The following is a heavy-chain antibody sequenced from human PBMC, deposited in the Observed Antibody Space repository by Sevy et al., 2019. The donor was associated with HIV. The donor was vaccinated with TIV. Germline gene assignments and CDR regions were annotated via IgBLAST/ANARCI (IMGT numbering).Heavy chain of an antibody. V-gene: IGHV3-13*01. J-gene: IGHJ2*01. CDR2: IGTTGDT. CDR1: GFTFSTCD. Sequence: GGSLRLSCAASGFTFSTCDMHWVRQATGKGLEWVSAIGTTGDTYYAGSVKGPFTISRENAKNSLYLQMNSLRVGDTAVYYCTTVRWSPAGEYFDLWGRGTLVTVSS. D-gene: IGHD3-16*01. CDR3: TTVRWSPAGEYFDL.